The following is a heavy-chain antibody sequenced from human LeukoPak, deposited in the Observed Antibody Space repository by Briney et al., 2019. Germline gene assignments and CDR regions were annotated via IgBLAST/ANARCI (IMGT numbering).Heavy chain of an antibody. V-gene: IGHV3-30*04. J-gene: IGHJ4*02. Sequence: GGSLRLSCAASGFIFSSYAIHWVRQAPGKGLEWVAVISYDGSNKYYADSVKGRFTISRDNSKNTLCLQMNSLRAEDAAVYYCARDSEGYCRGGNCYPPVYWGQGTLVTVSS. CDR3: ARDSEGYCRGGNCYPPVY. CDR2: ISYDGSNK. D-gene: IGHD2-15*01. CDR1: GFIFSSYA.